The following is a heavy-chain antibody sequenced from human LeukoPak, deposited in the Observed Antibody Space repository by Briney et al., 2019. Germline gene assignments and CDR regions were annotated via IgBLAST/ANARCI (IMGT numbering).Heavy chain of an antibody. D-gene: IGHD3-10*01. CDR1: GFTFSGYW. CDR2: IKEDGSEK. V-gene: IGHV3-7*01. CDR3: ARTYFGSGNTLVH. J-gene: IGHJ4*02. Sequence: GGSLRLSCAASGFTFSGYWMNWVRQAPGKGLEWVANIKEDGSEKYYVDSVKGRFTISRDNAKNSLYMQMNSLRAEDTAVYYCARTYFGSGNTLVHWGQGTLVTVSS.